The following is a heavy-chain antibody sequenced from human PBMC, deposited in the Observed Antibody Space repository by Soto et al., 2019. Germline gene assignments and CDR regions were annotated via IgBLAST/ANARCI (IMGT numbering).Heavy chain of an antibody. J-gene: IGHJ4*02. V-gene: IGHV4-39*02. CDR2: VFHTGST. CDR1: GGSIITSSQY. D-gene: IGHD3-22*01. Sequence: SETLSLTCTVSGGSIITSSQYFFCIRQSPGKGLEWIGTVFHTGSTSYNPSLKSRVTISIDTSMNHFSLQLSSVTAAVTAIYFCATKNYYESSGYYSWGQGALVT. CDR3: ATKNYYESSGYYS.